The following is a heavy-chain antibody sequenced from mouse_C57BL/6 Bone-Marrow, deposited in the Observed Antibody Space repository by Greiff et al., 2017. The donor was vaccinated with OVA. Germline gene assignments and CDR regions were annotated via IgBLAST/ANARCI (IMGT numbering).Heavy chain of an antibody. CDR1: GYTFTSYW. V-gene: IGHV1-50*01. D-gene: IGHD2-3*01. J-gene: IGHJ4*01. Sequence: QVQLQQPGAELVKPGASVKLSCKASGYTFTSYWMQWVKQRPGQGLEWIGEIDPSDSYTNYNKKFKGKATLTVDTSSSTAYMQLSSLTSEDAADYYCARGPHGWLLRGGYWGQGTSVTVSS. CDR2: IDPSDSYT. CDR3: ARGPHGWLLRGGY.